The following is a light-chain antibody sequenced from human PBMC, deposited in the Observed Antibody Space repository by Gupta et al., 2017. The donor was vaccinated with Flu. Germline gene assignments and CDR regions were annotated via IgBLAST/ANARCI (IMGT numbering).Light chain of an antibody. J-gene: IGLJ3*02. CDR1: SNDVGGYNY. Sequence: QSALTQPPSASGSPGQSVTISCTGTSNDVGGYNYVSWYQQHPGKAPKLIIYDVSKRPSGVPDRSSGSKSGNTASLTVSGLQAEDEADYYCSSCAGTNNGVFGGGTKLTVL. CDR2: DVS. CDR3: SSCAGTNNGV. V-gene: IGLV2-8*01.